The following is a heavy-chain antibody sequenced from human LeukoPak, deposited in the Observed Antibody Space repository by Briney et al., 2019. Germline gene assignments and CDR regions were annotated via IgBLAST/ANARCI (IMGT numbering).Heavy chain of an antibody. J-gene: IGHJ3*02. CDR2: IYYSGST. V-gene: IGHV4-59*01. Sequence: SETLSLTCTVSGGSISSYYWSWIRQPPGKGLEWIGNIYYSGSTNYNPSLKSRVTISVDTSKNQFSLKLSSVTAEDTAVYYCAKDYPHCSGGSCYEGDAFDIWGQGTMVTVSS. CDR3: AKDYPHCSGGSCYEGDAFDI. D-gene: IGHD2-15*01. CDR1: GGSISSYY.